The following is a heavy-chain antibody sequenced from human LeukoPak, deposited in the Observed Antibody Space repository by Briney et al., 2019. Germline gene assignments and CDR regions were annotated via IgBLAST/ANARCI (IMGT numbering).Heavy chain of an antibody. V-gene: IGHV4-4*09. D-gene: IGHD3-22*01. Sequence: SETLSLTCAVSAASISNYYWSWIRQAPGRGLEWIGYISTSGSTNYNPSLKSRVSISLDTSKNRFSLNLNFVTAADTAVYYCASPRSGYRYTFDYWGQGALVTVSS. CDR1: AASISNYY. CDR2: ISTSGST. J-gene: IGHJ4*02. CDR3: ASPRSGYRYTFDY.